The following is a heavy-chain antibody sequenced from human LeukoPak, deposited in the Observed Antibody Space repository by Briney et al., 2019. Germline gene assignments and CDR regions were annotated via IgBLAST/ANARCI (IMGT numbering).Heavy chain of an antibody. CDR3: ARDHYHKVHSVMVTAPDY. D-gene: IGHD2-21*02. V-gene: IGHV1-46*01. CDR2: INPSGGST. Sequence: ASVKVSCKASGYTFTSYYMHWVRQAPGKGLEWMGIINPSGGSTSYAQKFQGRVTMTRDMSTSTVYMELSSLRSEDTAVYYCARDHYHKVHSVMVTAPDYWGQGTLVIVSS. J-gene: IGHJ4*02. CDR1: GYTFTSYY.